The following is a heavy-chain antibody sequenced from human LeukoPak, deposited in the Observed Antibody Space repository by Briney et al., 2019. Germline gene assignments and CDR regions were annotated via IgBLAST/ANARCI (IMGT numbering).Heavy chain of an antibody. CDR2: IRGNGDT. Sequence: GGSLRPSCAASGLSFSSFAMSWVRQGPARGLEWVSSIRGNGDTFYADSVKGRFTLSSDSSTNTVYFQLNNLRVEDTAIYYCARASWVSSTDAVRWGQGTLVTVSS. J-gene: IGHJ4*02. D-gene: IGHD3-16*01. V-gene: IGHV3-23*01. CDR3: ARASWVSSTDAVR. CDR1: GLSFSSFA.